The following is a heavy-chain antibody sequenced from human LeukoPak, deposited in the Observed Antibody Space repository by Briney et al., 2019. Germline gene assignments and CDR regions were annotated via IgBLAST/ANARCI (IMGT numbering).Heavy chain of an antibody. J-gene: IGHJ4*02. Sequence: ASVKVSCKVSGYTLTELSMHWVRQAPGKGLEWMGGFDPEDGETIYAQKFQGRVTMTEDTSTDTAYMELSSLRSEDTAVYYCATSGDSSGYYYRANYFDYGGKGTLVTVSS. CDR1: GYTLTELS. D-gene: IGHD3-22*01. CDR3: ATSGDSSGYYYRANYFDY. V-gene: IGHV1-24*01. CDR2: FDPEDGET.